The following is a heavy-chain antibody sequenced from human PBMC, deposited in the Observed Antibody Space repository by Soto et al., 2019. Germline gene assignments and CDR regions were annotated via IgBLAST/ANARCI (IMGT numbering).Heavy chain of an antibody. D-gene: IGHD1-7*01. CDR1: GFTFSSYG. CDR3: AKAREGVTGTTSAFDI. J-gene: IGHJ3*02. Sequence: GGSLRLSCAASGFTFSSYGMHWVRQAPGKGLEWVAVISYDGSNKYYADSVKGRFTISRDNSKNTLYLQMNSLRAEDTAVYYCAKAREGVTGTTSAFDIWGQGTMVTVSS. CDR2: ISYDGSNK. V-gene: IGHV3-30*18.